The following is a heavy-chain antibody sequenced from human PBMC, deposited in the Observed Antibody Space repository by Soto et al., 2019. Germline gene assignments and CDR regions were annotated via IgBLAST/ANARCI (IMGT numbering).Heavy chain of an antibody. CDR3: ARFGELLWGAYYYCGMDV. CDR1: GFTFSSYG. CDR2: IWYDGSNK. Sequence: QVQLVESGGGVVQPGRSLRLSCAASGFTFSSYGMHWVRQAPGKGLEWVAVIWYDGSNKYYADSVKGRFTISRDNSKNTLYLQMNSLRAEDTAVYYCARFGELLWGAYYYCGMDVWGQGTTVTVSS. V-gene: IGHV3-33*01. J-gene: IGHJ6*02. D-gene: IGHD3-10*01.